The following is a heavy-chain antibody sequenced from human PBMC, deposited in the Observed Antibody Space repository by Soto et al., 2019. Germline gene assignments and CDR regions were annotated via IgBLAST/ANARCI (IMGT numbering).Heavy chain of an antibody. CDR1: GFTFSVYA. D-gene: IGHD2-21*02. Sequence: GGSLRLSGAATGFTFSVYAMTWVRQAPGKGLEWVSAVTANGGSTYSADSVKGRFTISRDNSKNTLFLQMNSLRAEDTAVYYCASLGVGDWANYYYYYGMDVWGQGTTVTVSS. CDR3: ASLGVGDWANYYYYYGMDV. J-gene: IGHJ6*02. V-gene: IGHV3-23*01. CDR2: VTANGGST.